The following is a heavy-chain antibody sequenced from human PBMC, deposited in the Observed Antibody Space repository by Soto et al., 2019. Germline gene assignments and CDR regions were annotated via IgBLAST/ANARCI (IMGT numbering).Heavy chain of an antibody. CDR2: IWYDGSNK. V-gene: IGHV3-33*01. D-gene: IGHD5-18*01. J-gene: IGHJ4*02. CDR1: GFTFSSYG. CDR3: ARDSAPNGYSYGLPAFDY. Sequence: PGGSLRLSCAASGFTFSSYGMHWVRQAPGKGLEWVAVIWYDGSNKYYADSVKGRFTIPRDNSKNTLYLQMNSLRAEDTAVYYCARDSAPNGYSYGLPAFDYWGQGTPVTVSS.